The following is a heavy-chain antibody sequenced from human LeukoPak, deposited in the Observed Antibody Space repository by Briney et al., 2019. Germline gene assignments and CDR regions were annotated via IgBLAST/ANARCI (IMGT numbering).Heavy chain of an antibody. CDR1: GGSISSSSYY. D-gene: IGHD4-17*01. J-gene: IGHJ4*02. Sequence: SETLSLTCTVSGGSISSSSYYWGWTRQPPGKGLEWIGSIYYSGSTYYNPSLKSRVTISVDTSKNQFSLKLGSVTAADTAVYYCARLSFTVTYFDYWGQGTLVTVSS. V-gene: IGHV4-39*01. CDR3: ARLSFTVTYFDY. CDR2: IYYSGST.